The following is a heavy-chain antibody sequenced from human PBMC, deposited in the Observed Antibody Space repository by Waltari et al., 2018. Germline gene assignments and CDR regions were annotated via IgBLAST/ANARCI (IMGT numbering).Heavy chain of an antibody. CDR1: GFTFRRSW. J-gene: IGHJ5*02. CDR2: IQQNGSEK. CDR3: ARDLVATPP. Sequence: EVQLVESGGDLVQPGGSLSLSCAASGFTFRRSWMTWVRQAPGKGLEWVGNIQQNGSEKWYADSVRGRFTISRDNAMNSLYLQMNSLRVEDTAVYYCARDLVATPPWGQGTLVTVSS. V-gene: IGHV3-7*01. D-gene: IGHD2-21*02.